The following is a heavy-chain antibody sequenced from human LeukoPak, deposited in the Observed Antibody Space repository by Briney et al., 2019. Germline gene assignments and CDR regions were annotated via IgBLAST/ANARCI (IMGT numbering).Heavy chain of an antibody. Sequence: PSETLSLTCTVSGGSISSSSDYWGWIRQAPGKGLEWIGSIYYHENTYYNSSLKSRVAISVDTSKNQFSLKLTSVTAADTAVYYCARQGLDTTMVDDYYYYMDVWGKGTTVTISS. D-gene: IGHD5-18*01. CDR2: IYYHENT. V-gene: IGHV4-39*01. J-gene: IGHJ6*03. CDR3: ARQGLDTTMVDDYYYYMDV. CDR1: GGSISSSSDY.